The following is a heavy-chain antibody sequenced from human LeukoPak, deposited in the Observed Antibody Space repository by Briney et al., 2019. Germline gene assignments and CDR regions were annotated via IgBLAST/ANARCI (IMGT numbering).Heavy chain of an antibody. J-gene: IGHJ3*02. Sequence: GGSLRLSCAASGFTFSSYAMHWVRQAPGKGLEWVAVISYDGSNKYYADSVKGRFTISRDNSKNTLYLQMNSLRAEDTAVYYCARGGDLLWFGELSEIAFDIWGQGTMVTVSS. V-gene: IGHV3-30*04. D-gene: IGHD3-10*01. CDR1: GFTFSSYA. CDR3: ARGGDLLWFGELSEIAFDI. CDR2: ISYDGSNK.